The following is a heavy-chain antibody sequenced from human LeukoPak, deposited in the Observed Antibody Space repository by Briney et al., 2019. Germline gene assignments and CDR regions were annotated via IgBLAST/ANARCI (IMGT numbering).Heavy chain of an antibody. CDR2: FDPEDGET. D-gene: IGHD5-12*01. CDR1: GYTLTELS. V-gene: IGHV1-24*01. Sequence: ASVKVSCKVSGYTLTELSMHWVRQAPGKGLGWMGGFDPEDGETIYAQEFQGRVTMTEDTSTDTAYMELSSLRSEDTAVYYCATDSHSGYDHWGQGTLVTVSS. CDR3: ATDSHSGYDH. J-gene: IGHJ5*02.